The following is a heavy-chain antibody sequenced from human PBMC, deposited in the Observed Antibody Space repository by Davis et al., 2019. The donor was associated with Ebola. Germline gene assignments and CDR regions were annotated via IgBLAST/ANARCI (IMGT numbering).Heavy chain of an antibody. V-gene: IGHV3-23*01. J-gene: IGHJ4*02. CDR3: AKGFVRGTIDY. CDR2: ISGSGGST. Sequence: GESLKISCATSGFNFSSNAMSWVRQAPGKGLEWVASISGSGGSTYYGDSVKGRFTFSRDNSKNTLYLQMNSLRAEDTAVYYCAKGFVRGTIDYWGQGTLVTVSS. CDR1: GFNFSSNA. D-gene: IGHD3-10*01.